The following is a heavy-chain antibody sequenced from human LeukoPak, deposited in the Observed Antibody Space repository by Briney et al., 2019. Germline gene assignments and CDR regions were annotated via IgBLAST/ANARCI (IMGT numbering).Heavy chain of an antibody. V-gene: IGHV3-23*01. CDR3: AKFRGLYSGNYPFDS. J-gene: IGHJ4*02. CDR1: GIAFRSYS. CDR2: ITDSGGTT. D-gene: IGHD1-26*01. Sequence: GGSLRLSCAASGIAFRSYSMSWVRQAPGKGLEWVSTITDSGGTTYYADSVKGRFTISRDNSKNTLYLQMNSLRAEDMAGYYCAKFRGLYSGNYPFDSWGQGTLDTVSS.